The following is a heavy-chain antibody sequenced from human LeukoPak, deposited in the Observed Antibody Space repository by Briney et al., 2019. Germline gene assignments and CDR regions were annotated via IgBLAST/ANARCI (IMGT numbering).Heavy chain of an antibody. J-gene: IGHJ4*02. CDR2: IYYSGST. CDR1: GGSISSDNYY. CDR3: ARDSGGYYQTCFDY. Sequence: SETLSLTCTVSGGSISSDNYYWGWIRQPPGKGLEFIGSIYYSGSTYYNPSLKSRVTISVDTSKNQFSLKLSSVTAADTAVYYCARDSGGYYQTCFDYWGQGTLVTVSS. D-gene: IGHD3-22*01. V-gene: IGHV4-39*07.